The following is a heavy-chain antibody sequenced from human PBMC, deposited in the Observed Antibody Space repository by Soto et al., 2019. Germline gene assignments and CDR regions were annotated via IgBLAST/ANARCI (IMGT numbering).Heavy chain of an antibody. CDR3: ARDGGRHSGGIDY. J-gene: IGHJ4*02. CDR1: GGTFSSYS. D-gene: IGHD1-26*01. V-gene: IGHV1-69*01. Sequence: QVQLVQSGAEVKKPGSSVKVSCKASGGTFSSYSINWVRQAPGQGLEWMGEIIPIFGTANYAQTFQGRVTITADESTSTAYMELSSPRSEDTAVYYCARDGGRHSGGIDYWGQGTLVTVSS. CDR2: IIPIFGTA.